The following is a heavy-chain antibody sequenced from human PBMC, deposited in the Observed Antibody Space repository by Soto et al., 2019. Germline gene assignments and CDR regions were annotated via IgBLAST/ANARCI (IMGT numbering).Heavy chain of an antibody. CDR3: AKFVVDFSSAYFWFDP. J-gene: IGHJ5*02. D-gene: IGHD3-3*01. Sequence: GGSLRLSCAASGFTFSSYAMSWVRQAPGKGLEWVSAISGSGGSTYYADSVKGRFTISRDNSKNTLYLQMNSLRAEDTAVYYCAKFVVDFSSAYFWFDPWGQGTLVTVSA. V-gene: IGHV3-23*01. CDR1: GFTFSSYA. CDR2: ISGSGGST.